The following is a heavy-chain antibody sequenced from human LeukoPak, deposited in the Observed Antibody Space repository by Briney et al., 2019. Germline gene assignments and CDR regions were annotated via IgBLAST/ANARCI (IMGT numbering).Heavy chain of an antibody. CDR3: AKERRSEGYFDY. CDR1: GFRFSTYA. Sequence: GGSLRLSCAASGFRFSTYAMSWVRQAPGKGLEWVSAISGSGGSTYYADSVKGRVTISRDKSKNTLYLQMNSLRAEDTAVYYCAKERRSEGYFDYWGQGTLVTVSS. CDR2: ISGSGGST. V-gene: IGHV3-23*01. J-gene: IGHJ4*02.